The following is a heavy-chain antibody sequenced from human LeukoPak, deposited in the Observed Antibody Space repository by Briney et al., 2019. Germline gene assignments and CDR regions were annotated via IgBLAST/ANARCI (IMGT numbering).Heavy chain of an antibody. J-gene: IGHJ2*01. CDR1: RGSPSSYC. CDR3: AIDPKYDSSSYYCYFDL. CDR2: IYTSGST. Sequence: SETLSLTSTVSRGSPSSYCWSWSPQPAGKGLEWIGRIYTSGSTNYNPSLKSRVTIALDKSKNQFSLKLSSVTATDTAVYYWAIDPKYDSSSYYCYFDLWGRGTLVTVSS. D-gene: IGHD3-22*01. V-gene: IGHV4-4*07.